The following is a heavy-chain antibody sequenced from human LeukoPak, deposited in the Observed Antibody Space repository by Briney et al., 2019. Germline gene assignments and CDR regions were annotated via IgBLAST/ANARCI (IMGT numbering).Heavy chain of an antibody. V-gene: IGHV4-59*01. D-gene: IGHD3-22*01. J-gene: IGHJ5*02. CDR2: IYYSGST. CDR3: ARGGVQDNMILVA. CDR1: GGSISSYY. Sequence: PSETLSLTCTVSGGSISSYYWSWIRQPPGKGLEWIGYIYYSGSTNYNPPLKSRVTISVDTSKNQFSLKLSSVTAADTAVYYCARGGVQDNMILVAWGQGTLVTVSS.